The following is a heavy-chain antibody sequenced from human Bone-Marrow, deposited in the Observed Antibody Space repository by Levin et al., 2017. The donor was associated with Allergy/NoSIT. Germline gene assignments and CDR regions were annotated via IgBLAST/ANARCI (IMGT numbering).Heavy chain of an antibody. D-gene: IGHD6-19*01. CDR2: IDGSGGST. CDR1: GFTFSSYA. J-gene: IGHJ2*01. Sequence: SGGSLRLSCAASGFTFSSYAMSWVRQVPGKGLEWVSTIDGSGGSTYYADSVKGRFTISRDNSKNTLYLQMNSLRAADTAVYFCAKNPKNSVWYTSYWYFDLWGRGTLVTVSS. V-gene: IGHV3-23*01. CDR3: AKNPKNSVWYTSYWYFDL.